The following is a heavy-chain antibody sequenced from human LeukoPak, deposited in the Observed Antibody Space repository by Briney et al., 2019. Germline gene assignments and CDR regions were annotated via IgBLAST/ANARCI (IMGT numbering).Heavy chain of an antibody. J-gene: IGHJ4*02. CDR3: ARVGCSGGSCYPRRLLGELVN. V-gene: IGHV3-48*03. D-gene: IGHD2-15*01. Sequence: GGSLRLSCAASGFTFSSYEMNWVRQAPGKGLEWVLYISSSGSTIYYADSVKGRFTISRDNAKNSLYLQMNSLRAEDTAVYYCARVGCSGGSCYPRRLLGELVNWGQGTLVTVSS. CDR2: ISSSGSTI. CDR1: GFTFSSYE.